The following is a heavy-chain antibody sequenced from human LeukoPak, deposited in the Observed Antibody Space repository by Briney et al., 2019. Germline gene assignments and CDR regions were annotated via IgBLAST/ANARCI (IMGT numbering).Heavy chain of an antibody. CDR3: ARVSGSYYSDY. V-gene: IGHV4-38-2*02. J-gene: IGHJ4*02. CDR1: GYSITSGFY. Sequence: KPSETLSLTCTVSGYSITSGFYWGWIRQSPGKGLEWIGSMYHRGTSYYNPSLKSRVTISVDTSKNQFSLKLNSVTAADTALYYCARVSGSYYSDYWGRGTLVTVSS. D-gene: IGHD1-26*01. CDR2: MYHRGTS.